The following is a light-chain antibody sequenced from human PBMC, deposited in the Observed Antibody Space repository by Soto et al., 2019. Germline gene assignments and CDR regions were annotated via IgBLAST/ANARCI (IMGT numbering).Light chain of an antibody. CDR1: QSISSN. CDR2: GAS. V-gene: IGKV3-15*01. Sequence: EIVMTQSPATLSVSPGEGATLSCRASQSISSNLAWYQQKPGQAPKLLISGASARATGFPARFTGSGSGTEFTLTISSLQSEDFAVYYCQQYNDWPLTFGGGTQVEIK. CDR3: QQYNDWPLT. J-gene: IGKJ4*01.